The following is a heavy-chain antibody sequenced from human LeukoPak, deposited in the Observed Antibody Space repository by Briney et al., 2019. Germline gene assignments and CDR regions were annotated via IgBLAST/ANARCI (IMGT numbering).Heavy chain of an antibody. V-gene: IGHV3-74*01. D-gene: IGHD5-18*01. CDR3: ASSGYSYGDFDY. J-gene: IGHJ4*02. CDR2: INSDGSST. CDR1: GFTFSSYW. Sequence: GGSLRLSCAAPGFTFSSYWMHWVRQAPGKGLVWVSRINSDGSSTSYADSVKGRFTISRDNAKNTLYLQMNSLRAEDTAVYYCASSGYSYGDFDYWGQGTLVTVSS.